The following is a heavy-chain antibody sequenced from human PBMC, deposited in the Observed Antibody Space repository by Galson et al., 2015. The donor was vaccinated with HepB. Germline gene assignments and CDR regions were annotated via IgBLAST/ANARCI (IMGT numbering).Heavy chain of an antibody. V-gene: IGHV3-23*01. CDR3: VRESDGNLDA. J-gene: IGHJ5*02. CDR1: GFTFSTYA. CDR2: ISSIADKT. D-gene: IGHD1-1*01. Sequence: SLRLSCAASGFTFSTYAMSWVRQAPGTGLEWVSAISSIADKTYYADSAKGRFTISRDNSENTLSLQMNALRVEDTALYYCVRESDGNLDAWGQGARVTVSP.